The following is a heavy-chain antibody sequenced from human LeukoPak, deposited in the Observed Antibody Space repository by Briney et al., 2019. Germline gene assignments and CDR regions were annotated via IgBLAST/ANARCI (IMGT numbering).Heavy chain of an antibody. V-gene: IGHV4-34*01. CDR3: ARLSFYYDSSGRIDY. CDR1: GGSFSGYY. CDR2: INHRGST. Sequence: SETLSLTCAVYGGSFSGYYWSWIRQPPGKGLEWIGEINHRGSTNYNPSLKSRVTISVDTSKNQFSLKLSSVTAADTAVYYCARLSFYYDSSGRIDYWGQGTLVTVSS. J-gene: IGHJ4*02. D-gene: IGHD3-22*01.